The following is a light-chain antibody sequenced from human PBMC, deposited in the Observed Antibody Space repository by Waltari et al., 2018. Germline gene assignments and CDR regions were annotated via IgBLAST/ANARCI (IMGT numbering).Light chain of an antibody. V-gene: IGKV4-1*01. CDR1: QSVFLSGHNYNG. CDR2: WAP. J-gene: IGKJ1*01. Sequence: DIVMTQSPASLAVPRGERATINCKASQSVFLSGHNYNGLAWYQQKPGQPPKLLIYWAPARVSGVPDRFSGSGSETDFSLTISSLQAEDVAVYYCQQNRDTPRTFGQGTKVEIK. CDR3: QQNRDTPRT.